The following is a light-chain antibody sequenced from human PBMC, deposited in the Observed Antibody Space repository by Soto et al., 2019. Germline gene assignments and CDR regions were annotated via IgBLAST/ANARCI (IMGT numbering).Light chain of an antibody. J-gene: IGKJ2*01. CDR1: QSFSSRY. V-gene: IGKV3-20*01. Sequence: EIVLTQSPGTLSLSPGERATLSCRASQSFSSRYLAWYQQKPGQAPRFLIYGASSRATGIPDRFSGSGSGTDFTLTISRVEPEDFAVYYCQQYGSAPPYTFGQRTKLEIK. CDR2: GAS. CDR3: QQYGSAPPYT.